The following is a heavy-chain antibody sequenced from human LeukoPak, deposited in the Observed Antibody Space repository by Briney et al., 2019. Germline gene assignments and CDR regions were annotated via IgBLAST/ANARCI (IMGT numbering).Heavy chain of an antibody. CDR1: GFTSTAKY. D-gene: IGHD1-1*01. CDR3: VTETWND. CDR2: FYRDGGT. J-gene: IGHJ1*01. Sequence: GGSLRPSCAPSGFTSTAKYMTWVGQPPGKGLEWVSVFYRDGGTLYADSVKGRFTISRDNSKNTVYFQMNSLRPEDTAIYYCVTETWNDWGQGTLVTVSS. V-gene: IGHV3-53*01.